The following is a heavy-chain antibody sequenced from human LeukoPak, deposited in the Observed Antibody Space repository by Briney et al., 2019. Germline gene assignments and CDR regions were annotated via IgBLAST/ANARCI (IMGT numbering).Heavy chain of an antibody. J-gene: IGHJ4*02. CDR3: ARGLNYCGISGYLPTGY. V-gene: IGHV3-7*01. CDR1: GFTFSSYW. CDR2: IKQDGSEK. Sequence: PGGSLRLSCAASGFTFSSYWMSWVRQTPGKGLEWVAYIKQDGSEKYYVDSVKGRFSISRDNAQDSLYLQMNSLRAEDTAVYYCARGLNYCGISGYLPTGYWGQGTLVTVSS. D-gene: IGHD3-22*01.